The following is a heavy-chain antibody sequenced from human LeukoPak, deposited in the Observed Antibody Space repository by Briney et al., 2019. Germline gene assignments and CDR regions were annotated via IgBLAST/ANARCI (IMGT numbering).Heavy chain of an antibody. CDR2: IYYSGST. J-gene: IGHJ3*02. D-gene: IGHD4-11*01. Sequence: SETLSLTCTVSGGSISSYYWSWIRQPPGKGLEWIGYIYYSGSTNYNPSLKSRVTISVDTSKNQFSLKLSSVTAADTAVYCCATPSNYDAFDIWGQGTMVTVSS. V-gene: IGHV4-59*08. CDR1: GGSISSYY. CDR3: ATPSNYDAFDI.